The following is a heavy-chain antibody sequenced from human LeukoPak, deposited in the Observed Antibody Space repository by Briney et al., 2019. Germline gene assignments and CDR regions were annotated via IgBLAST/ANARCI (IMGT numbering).Heavy chain of an antibody. V-gene: IGHV4-39*02. D-gene: IGHD2-21*02. CDR3: ARFARDEAYFGP. Sequence: PSETLSLTCTVSGGSISRHTFYWAWIHQPPGKGLEWIGSIFYSGSTYYNPSLESRVTISVDTSKNHFSLNLSSVTAADTAVYYCARFARDEAYFGPWGKGARLTVSS. J-gene: IGHJ5*02. CDR1: GGSISRHTFY. CDR2: IFYSGST.